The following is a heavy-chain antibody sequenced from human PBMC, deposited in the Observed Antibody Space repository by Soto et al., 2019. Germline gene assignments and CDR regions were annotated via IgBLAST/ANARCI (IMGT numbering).Heavy chain of an antibody. CDR2: INPSGGST. V-gene: IGHV1-46*01. CDR1: GYTFTSYY. CDR3: ARENPGIAAAGAPGAFDI. D-gene: IGHD6-13*01. Sequence: ASVKVSCKASGYTFTSYYMHWVRQAPGQGLEWMGIINPSGGSTSYAQKFQGRVTMTRDTSTSTVYMELSSLRSEDTAVYYCARENPGIAAAGAPGAFDIWGQGTMVTV. J-gene: IGHJ3*02.